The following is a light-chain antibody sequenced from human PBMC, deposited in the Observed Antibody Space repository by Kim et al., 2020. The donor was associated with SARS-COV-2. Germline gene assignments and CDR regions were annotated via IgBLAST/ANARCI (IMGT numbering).Light chain of an antibody. CDR2: GAS. V-gene: IGKV3-15*01. J-gene: IGKJ4*01. CDR3: QQYNNWRGS. CDR1: QSVSNN. Sequence: LVPRERATPSGRASQSVSNNLAWYQQRPGQAPRLLISGASTRATGIPARFSGSGSGTEFTLTISSLQSEDFAVYYCQQYNNWRGSFGGGTKVDIK.